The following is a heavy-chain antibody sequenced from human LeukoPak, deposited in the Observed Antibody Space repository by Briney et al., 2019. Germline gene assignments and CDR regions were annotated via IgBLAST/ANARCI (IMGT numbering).Heavy chain of an antibody. CDR1: GGTFSSYA. CDR3: ARDRAMVTTYYYGMDV. D-gene: IGHD5-18*01. V-gene: IGHV1-69*04. CDR2: IIPILGIA. J-gene: IGHJ6*02. Sequence: ASVKVSCKACGGTFSSYAISLVRQAPGQGLEWMGRIIPILGIANYAQKFQGRVTITADKSTSTAYMELSSLRSEDTAVYYCARDRAMVTTYYYGMDVWGQGTTVTVSS.